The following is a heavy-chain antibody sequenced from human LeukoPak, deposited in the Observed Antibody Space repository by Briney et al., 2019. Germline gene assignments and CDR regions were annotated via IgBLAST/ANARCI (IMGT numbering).Heavy chain of an antibody. CDR2: IYYSGST. V-gene: IGHV4-39*01. D-gene: IGHD6-6*01. J-gene: IGHJ5*02. Sequence: PSETLSLTCTVSGGSISSGSYYWGWVRQPPGKGLEWIGNIYYSGSTYYNPSLRSRVTIPLDTPKNQFSLKVSSVTAADTAVYYCASFYSSSSGSWFDPWGQGTLVTVSS. CDR3: ASFYSSSSGSWFDP. CDR1: GGSISSGSYY.